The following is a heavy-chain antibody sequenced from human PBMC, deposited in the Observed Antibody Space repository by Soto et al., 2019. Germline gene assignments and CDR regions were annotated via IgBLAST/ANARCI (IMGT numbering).Heavy chain of an antibody. J-gene: IGHJ5*02. CDR1: GLTFNTYN. CDR3: ARDGGSGLSWFDP. V-gene: IGHV3-21*01. CDR2: ISSSSAYI. Sequence: GGSLRLSCAATGLTFNTYNMNWVRQAPGKGLEWVSSISSSSAYIYYADPVKGRFTISRDNAKNLLFLQMNSLRAEDTAVYYCARDGGSGLSWFDPWGQGTQVTVSS. D-gene: IGHD6-19*01.